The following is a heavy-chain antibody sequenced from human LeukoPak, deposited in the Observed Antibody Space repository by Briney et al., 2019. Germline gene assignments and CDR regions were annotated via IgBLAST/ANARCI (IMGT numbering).Heavy chain of an antibody. CDR3: ARGYCSGGSCYDY. Sequence: GGSLRLSCAASGFTFSSYSMNWVRQAPGKGLEWVSSISSSSTYIYYADSVKGRFTISRDNAKNSLYLQMNSLGAEDTGVYYCARGYCSGGSCYDYWGQGTLVTVSS. J-gene: IGHJ4*02. CDR1: GFTFSSYS. V-gene: IGHV3-21*01. CDR2: ISSSSTYI. D-gene: IGHD2-15*01.